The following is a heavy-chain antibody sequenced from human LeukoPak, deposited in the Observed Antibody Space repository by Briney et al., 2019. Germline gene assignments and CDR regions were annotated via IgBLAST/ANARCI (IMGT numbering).Heavy chain of an antibody. D-gene: IGHD3-16*01. J-gene: IGHJ4*02. Sequence: ASVKVSCKASGYTFTSYYMHWVRQAPGQGLEWMGWINPNSGGTNYAQKFQGRVTMTRDTSISTAYMELSRLRSDDTAVYYCARVESIQGGYYFDYWGQGTLVTVSS. V-gene: IGHV1-2*02. CDR2: INPNSGGT. CDR3: ARVESIQGGYYFDY. CDR1: GYTFTSYY.